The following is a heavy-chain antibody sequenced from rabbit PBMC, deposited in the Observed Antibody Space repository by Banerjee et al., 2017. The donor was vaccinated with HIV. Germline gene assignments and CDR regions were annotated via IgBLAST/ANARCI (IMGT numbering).Heavy chain of an antibody. CDR3: ARFIASFAGYGYANL. Sequence: EESGGGLVKPEGSLTLTCKASGFDFSSNAICWVRQAPGKGLEWIGTIYAGSSGSAYYASWVNGRFTISKTSSTTVTLQMTSLTAADTATYFCARFIASFAGYGYANLWGQGTLVTVS. CDR1: GFDFSSNA. CDR2: IYAGSSGSA. J-gene: IGHJ4*01. V-gene: IGHV1S45*01. D-gene: IGHD6-1*01.